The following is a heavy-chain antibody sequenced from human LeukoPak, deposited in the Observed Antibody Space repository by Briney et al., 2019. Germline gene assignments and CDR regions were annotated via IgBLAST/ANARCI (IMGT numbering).Heavy chain of an antibody. J-gene: IGHJ4*02. CDR2: INPNNGGT. Sequence: ASVKVSCKASGYPFTGYYLHWIRQAPGQGLEYMGRINPNNGGTNYAQKFQDRVTMTRDTSISTAYMELSRLRSDDTAVYYCARGYIDGYDYWGQGTLVTVSS. CDR1: GYPFTGYY. CDR3: ARGYIDGYDY. D-gene: IGHD5-18*01. V-gene: IGHV1-2*06.